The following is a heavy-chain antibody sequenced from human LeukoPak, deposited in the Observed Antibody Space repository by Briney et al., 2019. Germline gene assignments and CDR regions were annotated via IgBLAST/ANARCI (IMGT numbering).Heavy chain of an antibody. CDR2: IYYSGST. J-gene: IGHJ4*02. D-gene: IGHD1-26*01. V-gene: IGHV4-59*01. CDR1: GGSISSYY. Sequence: SETLSLTCTVSGGSISSYYWSWIRQPPGKGLEWIGYIYYSGSTNYNPSLKSRVTTSVDTSKNQFSLNLTSVTAADTAVYYCARTRNSGSYLAYWGQGTLVTVSS. CDR3: ARTRNSGSYLAY.